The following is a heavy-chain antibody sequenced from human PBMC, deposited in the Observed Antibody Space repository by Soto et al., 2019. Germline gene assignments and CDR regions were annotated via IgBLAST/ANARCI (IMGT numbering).Heavy chain of an antibody. CDR2: INPSAGGT. J-gene: IGHJ4*02. CDR3: ARDSGDAARFQWARSFDY. V-gene: IGHV1-46*01. CDR1: GYTFTNYY. Sequence: QVQLVQSGAEVKKPGASVKVSCKASGYTFTNYYIHWVRQAPGQGLEWMVIINPSAGGTTHAQKFQGRVTGTRDTSTNTVYMELSSLRSEDTAVYYCARDSGDAARFQWARSFDYWGQGTLVTVSS. D-gene: IGHD5-18*01.